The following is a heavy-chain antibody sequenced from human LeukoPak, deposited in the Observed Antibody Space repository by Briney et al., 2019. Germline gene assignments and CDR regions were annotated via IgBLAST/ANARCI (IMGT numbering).Heavy chain of an antibody. CDR1: GFTFSSYG. Sequence: GGSLRLSCAASGFTFSSYGMHWVRQAPGKGLEWVAFIRYDGSNKYYADSVKGRFTISRDNSKNTLYLQMNSLRAEDTAVYYCAKDLPNYHASSGPPGADYWGQGTLVTVSS. CDR2: IRYDGSNK. CDR3: AKDLPNYHASSGPPGADY. D-gene: IGHD3-22*01. J-gene: IGHJ4*02. V-gene: IGHV3-30*02.